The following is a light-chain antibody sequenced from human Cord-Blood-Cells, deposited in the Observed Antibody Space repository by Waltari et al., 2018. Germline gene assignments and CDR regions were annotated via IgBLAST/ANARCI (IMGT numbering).Light chain of an antibody. CDR3: QQRSNWPRA. CDR2: DES. V-gene: IGKV3-11*01. Sequence: EIVLTQSPATLSWSPGERATLSCRASPSVSSYLPWYQQKPGQAPRRLIYDESNRATGIPARFSGSGSGTDFTLTISSLEPEDFAVYYCQQRSNWPRAFGPGTKVDIK. J-gene: IGKJ3*01. CDR1: PSVSSY.